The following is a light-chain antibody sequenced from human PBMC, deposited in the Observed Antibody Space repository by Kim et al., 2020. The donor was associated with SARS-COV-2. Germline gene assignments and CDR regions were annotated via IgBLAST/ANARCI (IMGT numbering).Light chain of an antibody. Sequence: PGERATLACRASQSLNGGYLAWYQQKPVQAPRLLIYGSSSRATGIPDRFSGSGSGTDFTLTISRLEPEDFAVYYCQQYGSSPLTFGGGTKVDIK. CDR2: GSS. CDR3: QQYGSSPLT. J-gene: IGKJ4*01. V-gene: IGKV3-20*01. CDR1: QSLNGGY.